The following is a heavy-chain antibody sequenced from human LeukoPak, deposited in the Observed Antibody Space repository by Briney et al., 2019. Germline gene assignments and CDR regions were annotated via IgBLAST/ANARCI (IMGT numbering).Heavy chain of an antibody. V-gene: IGHV3-7*01. J-gene: IGHJ4*02. D-gene: IGHD3-10*01. CDR3: ARSRRFGEFDY. CDR2: IKQDGSEK. Sequence: GGSLRLSCAASGFTFSSYWMSWVSQAPGKGLEWVANIKQDGSEKYYVDSVKGRFTISRDNAKNSLYLQMNSLRAEDTAVYYCARSRRFGEFDYWGQGTLVTVSS. CDR1: GFTFSSYW.